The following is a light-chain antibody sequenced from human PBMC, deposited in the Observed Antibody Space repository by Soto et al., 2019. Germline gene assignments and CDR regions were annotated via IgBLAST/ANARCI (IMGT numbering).Light chain of an antibody. CDR1: QPISSW. CDR3: EPYENYWT. J-gene: IGKJ3*01. Sequence: MKLSPRTXSATIKATVPLPWRASQPISSWLAWYNQKTGKXPXXLIYDAYNLESGVPSRFSGSGYGTEFTLTRSRLQNEDCGMYCWEPYENYWTVGDGNMVDI. CDR2: DAY. V-gene: IGKV1-5*01.